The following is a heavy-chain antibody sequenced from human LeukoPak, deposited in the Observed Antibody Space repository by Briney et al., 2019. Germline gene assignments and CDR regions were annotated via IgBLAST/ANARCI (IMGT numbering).Heavy chain of an antibody. CDR2: IYYSGST. V-gene: IGHV4-61*08. Sequence: PSETLSLTCSVSGGSISSGVYYWSWIRQPPGKGLEWIGYIYYSGSTNYNPSLESRVTISVDTSKNQFSLRLSSVTAADTAVYYCARAPYGSNWYYFDYWGQGTLVTVSS. D-gene: IGHD6-13*01. J-gene: IGHJ4*02. CDR1: GGSISSGVYY. CDR3: ARAPYGSNWYYFDY.